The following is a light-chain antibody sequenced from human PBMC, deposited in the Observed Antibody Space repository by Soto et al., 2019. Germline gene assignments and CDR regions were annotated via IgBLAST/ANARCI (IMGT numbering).Light chain of an antibody. V-gene: IGLV2-14*01. CDR1: RNYFGGYNY. Sequence: QSLLTQPSSGSWASGQARTISLPGTRNYFGGYNYVSWYQQHPGKAPKLMIYDVSNRPSGVSNRFSGSKSGNTASLTISGLQAEDEADYYCSSYTSSSTLYVLGTGTKVT. J-gene: IGLJ1*01. CDR3: SSYTSSSTLYV. CDR2: DVS.